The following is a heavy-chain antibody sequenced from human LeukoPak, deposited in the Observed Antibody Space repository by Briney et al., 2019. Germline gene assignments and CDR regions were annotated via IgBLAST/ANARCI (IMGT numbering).Heavy chain of an antibody. CDR3: ARDILTGSKDY. CDR1: GYTFNSFD. D-gene: IGHD3-9*01. CDR2: MNPNTGNT. Sequence: ASVKVSCKTSGYTFNSFDINWVRQASGQGLEWMGCMNPNTGNTDLAQKFQGRVTMTRNTSIITAYMELSSLRSEDTAVYYCARDILTGSKDYWGQGTLVTVSS. V-gene: IGHV1-8*01. J-gene: IGHJ4*02.